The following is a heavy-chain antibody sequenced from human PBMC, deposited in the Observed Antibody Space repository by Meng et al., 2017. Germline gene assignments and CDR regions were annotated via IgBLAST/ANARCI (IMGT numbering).Heavy chain of an antibody. Sequence: QVQHLRWRAGPLKPSQTPSLTWAVSGGSSSGYYWSWIRQPPGKGLEWIGEINHSGSTNYNPSLKSRVTISVDTSKIQFSLKLSSVTAADTAVYYCARGSAARPPYFFDYWGQGTLVTVSS. CDR1: GGSSSGYY. V-gene: IGHV4-34*01. CDR3: ARGSAARPPYFFDY. J-gene: IGHJ4*02. D-gene: IGHD6-6*01. CDR2: INHSGST.